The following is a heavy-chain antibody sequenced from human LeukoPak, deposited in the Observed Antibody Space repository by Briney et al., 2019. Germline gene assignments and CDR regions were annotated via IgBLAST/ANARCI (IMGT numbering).Heavy chain of an antibody. D-gene: IGHD4-11*01. Sequence: PGGPLRLSCAASGFTFSTYGMHWVRQAPGKGLEWVAFVRFDGSHQCYADSVKGRFTISRDNSKNTLFLQMDSLRAEDTAVYYCAKDPYSNYDPYYFEYWGQGTLVTVSS. CDR2: VRFDGSHQ. J-gene: IGHJ4*02. V-gene: IGHV3-30*02. CDR3: AKDPYSNYDPYYFEY. CDR1: GFTFSTYG.